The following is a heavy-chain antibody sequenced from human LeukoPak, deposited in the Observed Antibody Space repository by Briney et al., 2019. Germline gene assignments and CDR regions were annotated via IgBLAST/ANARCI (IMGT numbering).Heavy chain of an antibody. D-gene: IGHD3-16*01. CDR1: GGSISSSNW. J-gene: IGHJ4*02. V-gene: IGHV4-4*02. Sequence: SETLSLTCAVSGGSISSSNWWSWVRQPPGKGLEWIGEIYHSGSTNYNPSLKSRVTISVDKSKNQFSLKLSSVTAADTAVYYCARHYPITFGGVSPPDYWGQGTLVTVSS. CDR3: ARHYPITFGGVSPPDY. CDR2: IYHSGST.